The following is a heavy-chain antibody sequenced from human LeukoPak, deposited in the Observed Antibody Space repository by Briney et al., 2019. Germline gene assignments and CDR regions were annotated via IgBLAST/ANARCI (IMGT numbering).Heavy chain of an antibody. D-gene: IGHD5-24*01. CDR2: IYTSGST. Sequence: SETLSLTCTVSGGSISSYCWSWIRQPAGKGLEWIGRIYTSGSTNYNPSLKSRVTISVDKSKNQFSLKLSSVTAADTAVYYCARGSRDGHNWVNFDYWGQGTLVTVSS. CDR1: GGSISSYC. J-gene: IGHJ4*02. CDR3: ARGSRDGHNWVNFDY. V-gene: IGHV4-4*07.